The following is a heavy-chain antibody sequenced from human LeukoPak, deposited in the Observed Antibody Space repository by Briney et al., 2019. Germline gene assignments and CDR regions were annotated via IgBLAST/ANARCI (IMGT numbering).Heavy chain of an antibody. CDR3: VRHSGRAGGQ. CDR1: GFSFGGHY. V-gene: IGHV3-11*01. D-gene: IGHD3-10*01. Sequence: PGGSLRLPCAASGFSFGGHYMSWLRQAPGKGPEWISYISGNGGDIAYADSVKGRFTISRDNAKNSLHLQMNSLRVEDTAVYHCVRHSGRAGGQWGQGTLIAVSS. CDR2: ISGNGGDI. J-gene: IGHJ4*02.